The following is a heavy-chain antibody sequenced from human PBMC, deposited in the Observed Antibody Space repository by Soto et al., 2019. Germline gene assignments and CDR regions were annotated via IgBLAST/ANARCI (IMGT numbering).Heavy chain of an antibody. CDR3: AAPVQKRELPRYYYYYGMDV. Sequence: QMQLVQSGPEVKKPGTSVKVSCKASGFTFTSSAVQWVRQARGQRLAWIGWIVVGSGNTNYAQKFQERVTITRDMSTSTAYMELSSLRSEDTAVYYCAAPVQKRELPRYYYYYGMDVWGQGTTVTVSS. D-gene: IGHD1-26*01. CDR2: IVVGSGNT. CDR1: GFTFTSSA. V-gene: IGHV1-58*01. J-gene: IGHJ6*02.